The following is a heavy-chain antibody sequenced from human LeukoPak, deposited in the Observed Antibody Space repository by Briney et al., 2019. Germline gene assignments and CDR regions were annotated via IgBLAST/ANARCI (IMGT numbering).Heavy chain of an antibody. D-gene: IGHD4-23*01. CDR2: IYYSGST. Sequence: PSETLSLTCAVSDDSFSSHYWTWIRQPPGKGLEWIGYIYYSGSTYYNPSLKSRVTISVDTSKNQFSLKLSSVTAADTAVYYCARDRLRWGFDPWGQGTLVTVSS. CDR3: ARDRLRWGFDP. V-gene: IGHV4-59*06. CDR1: DDSFSSHY. J-gene: IGHJ5*02.